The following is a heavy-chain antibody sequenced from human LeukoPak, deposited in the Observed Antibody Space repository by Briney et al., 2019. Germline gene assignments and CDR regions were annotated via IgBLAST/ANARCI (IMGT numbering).Heavy chain of an antibody. D-gene: IGHD3-10*01. CDR1: GGTFIIYA. Sequence: SVKVSCQASGGTFIIYAISWVRQAPGQGLEWMGGIIPIFGTANYAQKFQGRVTITTDESTSTAYMELSSLRSEDTAVYYCARVSYGSGSYMGYYYYYMDVWGKGTTVTVSS. CDR3: ARVSYGSGSYMGYYYYYMDV. V-gene: IGHV1-69*05. J-gene: IGHJ6*03. CDR2: IIPIFGTA.